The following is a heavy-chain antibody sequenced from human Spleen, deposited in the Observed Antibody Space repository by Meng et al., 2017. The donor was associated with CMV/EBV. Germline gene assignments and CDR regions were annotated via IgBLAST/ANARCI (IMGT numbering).Heavy chain of an antibody. CDR1: RGSIGGYY. CDR3: ARDGAPYGMDV. Sequence: GSLRLSCTVSRGSIGGYYWTWIRQPPGKGLEWIGYIYYSGSTSYNPSLKSRVTISVDTSKKQFSLKLSSVTAADTAVYYCARDGAPYGMDVWGQGTTVTVSS. CDR2: IYYSGST. J-gene: IGHJ6*02. V-gene: IGHV4-59*12. D-gene: IGHD3-16*01.